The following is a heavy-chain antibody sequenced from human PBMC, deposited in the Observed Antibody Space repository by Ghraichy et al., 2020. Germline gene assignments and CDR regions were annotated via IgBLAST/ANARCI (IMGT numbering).Heavy chain of an antibody. J-gene: IGHJ4*02. CDR2: IDSDGSST. CDR1: GFTFSSYW. D-gene: IGHD1-26*01. Sequence: GGSLRLSCAASGFTFSSYWMHWVRQAPGKGLVWVSRIDSDGSSTSYADSVKGRFTISRDNARNTLFLQMNSLRAEDTAVYYCARDGWDLLPIDYWGQGTLVTVSS. CDR3: ARDGWDLLPIDY. V-gene: IGHV3-74*01.